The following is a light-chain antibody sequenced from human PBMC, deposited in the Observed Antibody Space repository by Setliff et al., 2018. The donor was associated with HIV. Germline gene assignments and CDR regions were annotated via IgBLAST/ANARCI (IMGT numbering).Light chain of an antibody. V-gene: IGLV2-14*01. Sequence: QSALTQPASVSGSPGQSITISCTGTSSDVGGYKYVYWYQQHPGKAPKLMIYEVSNRPSGISNRFSGSKSGNTASLTTSGLQAEDEADYYCSSYRSGNTLVFGTGTKVTV. CDR1: SSDVGGYKY. CDR2: EVS. J-gene: IGLJ1*01. CDR3: SSYRSGNTLV.